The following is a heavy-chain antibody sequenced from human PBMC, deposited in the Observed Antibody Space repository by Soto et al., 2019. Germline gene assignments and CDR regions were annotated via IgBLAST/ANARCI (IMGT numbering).Heavy chain of an antibody. CDR3: ARAALLEWLPTSYYYYYGMDV. J-gene: IGHJ6*02. Sequence: SATLSLTSTICGGSISSYYLSWLRRPPGKGLVWIGYSYYRGSTNYNPSLKSRVTISVDTSKNQFSLKLSSVTAADTAVYYCARAALLEWLPTSYYYYYGMDVWGQGTTVT. D-gene: IGHD3-3*01. CDR1: GGSISSYY. V-gene: IGHV4-59*13. CDR2: SYYRGST.